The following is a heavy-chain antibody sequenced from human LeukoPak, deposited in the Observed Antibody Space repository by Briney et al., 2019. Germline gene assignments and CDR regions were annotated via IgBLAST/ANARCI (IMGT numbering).Heavy chain of an antibody. V-gene: IGHV4-34*01. D-gene: IGHD2-15*01. J-gene: IGHJ6*03. CDR3: ARGYCSGGSCYSYYYYNYMDV. Sequence: PSETLSLTCAVYGGSFSGYYWSWIRQPPGKGLEWIGEINHSGSTNYNPSLKSRVTISVDTSKNQFSLKLGSVTAADTAVYYCARGYCSGGSCYSYYYYNYMDVWGKGTTVAVSS. CDR2: INHSGST. CDR1: GGSFSGYY.